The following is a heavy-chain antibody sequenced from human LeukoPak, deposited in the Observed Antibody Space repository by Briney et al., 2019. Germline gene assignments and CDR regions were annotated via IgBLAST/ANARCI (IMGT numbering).Heavy chain of an antibody. CDR1: GFTFSSYA. J-gene: IGHJ4*02. V-gene: IGHV3-30-3*01. Sequence: GRSLRLSCAASGFTFSSYAMHWVRQAPGKGLEWVAVISYDGSNKYYADSVKGRFTISRDNSKNTLYLQMNSLRAEDTAVYYCARNKSVAEELDYWGQGTLVTVSS. D-gene: IGHD6-19*01. CDR2: ISYDGSNK. CDR3: ARNKSVAEELDY.